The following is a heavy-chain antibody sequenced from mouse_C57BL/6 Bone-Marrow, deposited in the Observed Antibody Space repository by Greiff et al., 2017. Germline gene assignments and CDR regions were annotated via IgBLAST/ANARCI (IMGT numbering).Heavy chain of an antibody. D-gene: IGHD1-1*01. V-gene: IGHV14-4*01. CDR1: GFNIKDDY. Sequence: EVQLQESGAELVRPGASVKLSCTASGFNIKDDYMHWVKQRPEQGLEWIGWIDPENGDTEYASKFQGKATITADTSSHTAYLQLSSLTSEDTAVYYCTIYYYGSWFAYWGQGTLVTVSA. CDR2: IDPENGDT. J-gene: IGHJ3*01. CDR3: TIYYYGSWFAY.